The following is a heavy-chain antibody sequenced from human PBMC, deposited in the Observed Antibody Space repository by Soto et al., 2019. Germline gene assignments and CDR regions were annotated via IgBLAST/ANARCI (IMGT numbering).Heavy chain of an antibody. CDR2: IWYDGSNK. CDR3: ARDTSGIYSCFDY. Sequence: PGGSLRLSCAASGFTFSSYGMHWVRQAPGKGLEWVAVIWYDGSNKYYADSVKGRFTISRDNSKNTLYLQMNSLRAEDTAVYYCARDTSGIYSCFDYWGQGTLVTVSS. V-gene: IGHV3-33*01. D-gene: IGHD1-26*01. CDR1: GFTFSSYG. J-gene: IGHJ4*02.